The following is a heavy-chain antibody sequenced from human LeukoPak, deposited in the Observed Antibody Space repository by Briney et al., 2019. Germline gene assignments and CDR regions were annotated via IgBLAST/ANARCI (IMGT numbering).Heavy chain of an antibody. J-gene: IGHJ4*02. V-gene: IGHV3-15*01. CDR1: GFTFTNAW. Sequence: PGGSLRLSCAASGFTFTNAWMSWVRQAPGKGLEWVGRIKTKTDGGITDYAAPVKGRFTMSRDDSKNTLYLQMNSLKTEDTAMCYCTTLSDTKAHEYCSGGGCHGTYWGQGTLVTVSS. D-gene: IGHD2-15*01. CDR3: TTLSDTKAHEYCSGGGCHGTY. CDR2: IKTKTDGGIT.